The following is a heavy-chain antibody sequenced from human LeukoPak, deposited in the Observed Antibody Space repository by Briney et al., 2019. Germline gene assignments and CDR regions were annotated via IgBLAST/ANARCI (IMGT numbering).Heavy chain of an antibody. J-gene: IGHJ5*02. CDR3: ARAVGAYCSGGSCYYNWFDP. Sequence: GASAKVSCKASGGTFSSYAISWVRQAPGQGLEWMGGIIPIFGTANYAQKFQGRVTITTDESTSTAYMELSSLRSEDTAVYYCARAVGAYCSGGSCYYNWFDPWGQGTLVTVSS. V-gene: IGHV1-69*05. CDR2: IIPIFGTA. D-gene: IGHD2-15*01. CDR1: GGTFSSYA.